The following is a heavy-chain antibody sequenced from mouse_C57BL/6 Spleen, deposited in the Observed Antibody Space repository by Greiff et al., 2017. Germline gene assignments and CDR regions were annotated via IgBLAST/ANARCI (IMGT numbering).Heavy chain of an antibody. CDR1: GFTFTSYW. CDR2: IDPSDSYT. J-gene: IGHJ2*01. CDR3: ARWGSFVYFDG. Sequence: VQLQQPGAELVKPGASVKLSCTASGFTFTSYWMQWVKQRPGQGLEWIGEIDPSDSYTNYHQKFKGKATLTVDTSSSTAYMQLSSLTSEDSAVYYCARWGSFVYFDGWSQGTTLTVSS. V-gene: IGHV1-50*01.